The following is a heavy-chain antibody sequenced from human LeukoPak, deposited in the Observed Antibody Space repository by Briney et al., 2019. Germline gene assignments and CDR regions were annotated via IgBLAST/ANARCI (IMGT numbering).Heavy chain of an antibody. CDR3: ARTLMGSSGWYDY. CDR1: GGAFSSYA. Sequence: SVKVSCKPSGGAFSSYAISWVRQAPGQGLEWMGRIIPIFGTANYAQKFQGRVTITTDESTSTAYMELSSLRSEDTAVYYCARTLMGSSGWYDYWGQGTLVTVSS. V-gene: IGHV1-69*05. J-gene: IGHJ4*02. D-gene: IGHD6-19*01. CDR2: IIPIFGTA.